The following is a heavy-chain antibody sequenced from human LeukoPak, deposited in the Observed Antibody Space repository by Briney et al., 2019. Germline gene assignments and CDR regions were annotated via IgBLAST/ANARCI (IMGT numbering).Heavy chain of an antibody. V-gene: IGHV1-2*02. J-gene: IGHJ4*02. D-gene: IGHD2-21*02. Sequence: GASVKVSCKASGYTFTGYYMHWVRQAPGQGLEWMGWINPNSGSTTYAQKFQGRVTMTRDTSIRTVYMELSSLRSDDTAVYYCARDRLTSLRLDYFWGQGTLVTVSS. CDR3: ARDRLTSLRLDYF. CDR2: INPNSGST. CDR1: GYTFTGYY.